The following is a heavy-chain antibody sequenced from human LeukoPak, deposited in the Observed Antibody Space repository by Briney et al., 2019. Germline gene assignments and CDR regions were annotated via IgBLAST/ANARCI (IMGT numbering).Heavy chain of an antibody. CDR3: ASQEAYYYYYGMDV. Sequence: GGSLRLSCAASGFTFSSYAMHWVRQAPGKGLEWVAVISYDGSNKYYADSVKGRFTISRDNSKNTLYLQMNSLRAEDTAVYYRASQEAYYYYYGMDVWGKGTTVTVSS. V-gene: IGHV3-30*04. CDR1: GFTFSSYA. CDR2: ISYDGSNK. J-gene: IGHJ6*04.